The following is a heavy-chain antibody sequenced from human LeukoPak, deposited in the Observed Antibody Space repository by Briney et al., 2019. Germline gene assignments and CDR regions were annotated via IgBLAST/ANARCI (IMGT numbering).Heavy chain of an antibody. Sequence: ASVKVSCKASGYTFTSYYMHWVRQAPGQGLEWMGLINPSGGSTSYAQKFQGRVTMTRDTSKNQFSVKLSSVTAADTAVYYCARAAFIRYSGIPATHFYFDYWGQGTLVTVSS. CDR2: INPSGGST. D-gene: IGHD1-26*01. CDR3: ARAAFIRYSGIPATHFYFDY. J-gene: IGHJ4*02. CDR1: GYTFTSYY. V-gene: IGHV1-46*01.